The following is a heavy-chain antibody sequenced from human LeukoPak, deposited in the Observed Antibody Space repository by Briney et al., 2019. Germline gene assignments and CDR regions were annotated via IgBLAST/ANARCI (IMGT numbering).Heavy chain of an antibody. V-gene: IGHV3-11*04. CDR1: GFTFSDYY. Sequence: TGGSLRLSCAASGFTFSDYYMSWIRQAPGKGLEWVSYISSSGSTIYYADSVKGRFTISRDNAKNSLYLQMNSLRAEDTAVYFGVKDRFLEAYGMEVWGQGTTVTVSS. CDR3: VKDRFLEAYGMEV. J-gene: IGHJ6*02. CDR2: ISSSGSTI. D-gene: IGHD3-3*01.